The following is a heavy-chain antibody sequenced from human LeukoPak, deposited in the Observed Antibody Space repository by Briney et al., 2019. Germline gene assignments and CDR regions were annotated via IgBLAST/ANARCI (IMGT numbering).Heavy chain of an antibody. Sequence: WASLQISCKASGYTVTAYATNGVRQDPGQGLEWMGWINTNTGNPTYAQGFTGRFVFSLDTSVSTACLQISSLKAEDTAVYYCARTLVAAPNQKAWSFDYWGQGTLVTVSS. CDR2: INTNTGNP. V-gene: IGHV7-4-1*02. D-gene: IGHD2-15*01. J-gene: IGHJ4*02. CDR3: ARTLVAAPNQKAWSFDY. CDR1: GYTVTAYA.